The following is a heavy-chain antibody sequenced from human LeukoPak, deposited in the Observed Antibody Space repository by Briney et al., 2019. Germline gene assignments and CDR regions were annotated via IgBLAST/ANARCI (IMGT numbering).Heavy chain of an antibody. CDR1: GYTFTSYY. CDR2: INPSGGST. D-gene: IGHD2-2*01. CDR3: ARTFIGVVPAAMPLDY. V-gene: IGHV1-46*01. Sequence: ASVKVSCKASGYTFTSYYMHWVRQAPGQGLEWMGIINPSGGSTSYAQKFQGRVTMTRDTSTSTVYMELSGLRSEDTAVYYCARTFIGVVPAAMPLDYWGQGTLVTVSS. J-gene: IGHJ4*02.